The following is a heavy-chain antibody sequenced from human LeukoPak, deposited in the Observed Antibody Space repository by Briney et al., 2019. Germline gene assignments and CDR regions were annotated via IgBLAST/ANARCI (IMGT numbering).Heavy chain of an antibody. CDR3: TTDLGSTVTTYGY. CDR2: IKQDGSEK. D-gene: IGHD4-17*01. Sequence: GGSLRLSCAASGFTFSSYWMSWVRQAPGKGLEWVANIKQDGSEKYYVDSVKGRFTISRDDSKNTLYLQMNSLKTEDTAVYYCTTDLGSTVTTYGYWGQGTLVTVSS. CDR1: GFTFSSYW. V-gene: IGHV3-7*03. J-gene: IGHJ4*02.